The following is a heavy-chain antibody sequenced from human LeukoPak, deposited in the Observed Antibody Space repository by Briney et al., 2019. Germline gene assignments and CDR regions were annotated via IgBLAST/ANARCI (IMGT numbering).Heavy chain of an antibody. D-gene: IGHD6-6*01. V-gene: IGHV3-30-3*01. Sequence: GRSLRLSCAASGFTFSSYAMHWVRQAPGKGLEWVAVISYDGSNKYYADSVKGRFTISRDNSKNTLYLQMNSLRAEDTAVYYCARGWYSSSSADYWGQGTLVTVSS. J-gene: IGHJ4*02. CDR2: ISYDGSNK. CDR1: GFTFSSYA. CDR3: ARGWYSSSSADY.